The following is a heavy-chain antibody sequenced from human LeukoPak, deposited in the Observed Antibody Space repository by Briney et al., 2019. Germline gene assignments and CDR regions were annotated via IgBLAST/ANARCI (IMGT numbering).Heavy chain of an antibody. CDR3: AKDRSKWELLGDY. J-gene: IGHJ4*02. CDR1: GFTFSKFA. D-gene: IGHD1-26*01. CDR2: VSYDGSYK. Sequence: PGGSLRLSCAAAGFTFSKFAMHWVRQAPGKGLEWVAVVSYDGSYKYYADSVKGRFTISRDNSKNTLYLQMNSLRAEDTAVYYCAKDRSKWELLGDYWGQGTLVTVSS. V-gene: IGHV3-30*04.